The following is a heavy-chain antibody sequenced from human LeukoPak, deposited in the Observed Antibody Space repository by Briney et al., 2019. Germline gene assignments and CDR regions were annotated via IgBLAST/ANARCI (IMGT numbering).Heavy chain of an antibody. J-gene: IGHJ4*02. V-gene: IGHV4-59*01. D-gene: IGHD1-26*01. CDR3: ARGSGSYVHYFDY. CDR1: GGSISSYY. CDR2: IYYSGST. Sequence: SETLSLTCTVSGGSISSYYRSWIRQPPGKGLEWIGYIYYSGSTNYNPSLKSRVTISVDTSKNQFSLKLSSVTAADMAVCYCARGSGSYVHYFDYWGQGTLVTVSS.